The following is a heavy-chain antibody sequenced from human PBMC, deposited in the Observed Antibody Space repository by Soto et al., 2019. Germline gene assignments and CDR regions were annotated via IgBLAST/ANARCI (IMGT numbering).Heavy chain of an antibody. V-gene: IGHV2-5*01. Sequence: SGPTLVNPTQTLTLTCTFSGFSLSTSGVGVGWIRQPPGKALEWLALIYWNDDKRYSPSLKSRLTITKDTSKNQVVLTMTNMDPVDTATYYCAPIGGAVAENWFDPWGQGTLVTVSS. CDR1: GFSLSTSGVG. D-gene: IGHD3-16*01. J-gene: IGHJ5*02. CDR3: APIGGAVAENWFDP. CDR2: IYWNDDK.